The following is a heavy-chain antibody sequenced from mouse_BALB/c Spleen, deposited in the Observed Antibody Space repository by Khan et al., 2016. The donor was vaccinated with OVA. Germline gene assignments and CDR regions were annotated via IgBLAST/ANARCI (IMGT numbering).Heavy chain of an antibody. CDR3: TRNYDYDECLAY. CDR2: LLSGGST. J-gene: IGHJ3*01. Sequence: QVQLKQSGPGLVQPSQSLSITCTVSGFSLTTYGVHWFRQSPGKGQVWLGVLLSGGSTDYNAAFISRLSISKDSSNSQVFFKMNSLQVNDTAIYYCTRNYDYDECLAYWGQGTLVTVSA. D-gene: IGHD2-4*01. V-gene: IGHV2-2*02. CDR1: GFSLTTYG.